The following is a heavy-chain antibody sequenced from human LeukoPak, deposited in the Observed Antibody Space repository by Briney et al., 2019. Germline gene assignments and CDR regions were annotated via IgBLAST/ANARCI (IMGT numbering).Heavy chain of an antibody. Sequence: GASVKVSCKASGYTFTGYYMHWVRQAPGQGLEWMGWINPNSGGTNYAQKFQGRVTMTRDTSISTAYMELSRLRSDDTAVYYCARDGDIVVVPAAMVNNWGQGTLVTVSS. CDR3: ARDGDIVVVPAAMVNN. V-gene: IGHV1-2*02. J-gene: IGHJ4*02. CDR1: GYTFTGYY. D-gene: IGHD2-2*01. CDR2: INPNSGGT.